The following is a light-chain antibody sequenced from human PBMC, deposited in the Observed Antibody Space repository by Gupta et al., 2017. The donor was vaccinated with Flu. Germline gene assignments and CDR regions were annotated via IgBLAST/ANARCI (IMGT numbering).Light chain of an antibody. CDR3: QQISHSFPYT. CDR2: AAS. V-gene: IGKV1-39*01. J-gene: IGKJ2*01. CDR1: HTINNR. Sequence: DIQMTQSPSSLSPPVGDRVTVTCRTSHTINNRLNWYKQKPGKAPNLLIFAASSLQSGVPSRFSGSGSGTDVTITISGRQRDDFSTYYFQQISHSFPYTFGQGTKLEI.